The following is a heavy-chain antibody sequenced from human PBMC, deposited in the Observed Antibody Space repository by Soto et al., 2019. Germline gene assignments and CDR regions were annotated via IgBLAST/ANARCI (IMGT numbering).Heavy chain of an antibody. J-gene: IGHJ4*02. CDR2: INPSGGST. Sequence: GASAKVARTASGYSVNSYEVHWLRKTTGQGLEWMGIINPSGGSTSYAQKFQGRVTMTRDTSTSTVYMELSSLRSEDTAVYYCARIRPTSGLYCSGGSCYSGGFYYWGQGTLVPVSS. CDR3: ARIRPTSGLYCSGGSCYSGGFYY. D-gene: IGHD2-15*01. V-gene: IGHV1-46*02. CDR1: GYSVNSYE.